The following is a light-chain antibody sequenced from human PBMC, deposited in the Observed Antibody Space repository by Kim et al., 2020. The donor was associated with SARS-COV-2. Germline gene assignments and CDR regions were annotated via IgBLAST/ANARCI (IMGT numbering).Light chain of an antibody. CDR1: ISNIVDNS. Sequence: GQRVTISSSVTISNIVDNSVYWYQHLPGTGPKLLIYTNDRRPSGVPDRISGSKSATSASLAISGLRSEDEADYYCATWDDSLSGWVFGGGTQLTVL. CDR2: TND. V-gene: IGLV1-47*01. J-gene: IGLJ3*02. CDR3: ATWDDSLSGWV.